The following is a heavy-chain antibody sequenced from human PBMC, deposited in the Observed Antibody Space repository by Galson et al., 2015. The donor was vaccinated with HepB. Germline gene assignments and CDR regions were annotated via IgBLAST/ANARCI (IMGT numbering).Heavy chain of an antibody. V-gene: IGHV5-51*01. CDR3: ARTSLNYYDSSGPTLFDY. Sequence: QSGAEVKKPGESLKISCKGSGYSFTSYWIGWVRQMPGKGLEWMGIIYPGDSDTRYSPSFQGQVTISTDKSISTAYLQWSSLKASDTAMYYCARTSLNYYDSSGPTLFDYWGQGTLVTVSS. CDR2: IYPGDSDT. D-gene: IGHD3-22*01. J-gene: IGHJ4*02. CDR1: GYSFTSYW.